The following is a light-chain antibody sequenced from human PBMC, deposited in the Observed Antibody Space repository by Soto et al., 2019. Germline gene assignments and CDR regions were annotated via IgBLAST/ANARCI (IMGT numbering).Light chain of an antibody. CDR2: GAS. J-gene: IGKJ1*01. V-gene: IGKV3-15*01. CDR1: QSVSSN. Sequence: EIVLTQSPATLSVSPGERATLSCRASQSVSSNLAWYQQKPGQAPRLLIYGASTTATGIPARFSGSGSGTEFTLTIRSLQSEDFAVYYCQQYNNWPETFGQGTKVEIK. CDR3: QQYNNWPET.